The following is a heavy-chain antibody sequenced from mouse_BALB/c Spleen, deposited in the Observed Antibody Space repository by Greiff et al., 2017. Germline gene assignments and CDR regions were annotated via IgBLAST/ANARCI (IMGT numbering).Heavy chain of an antibody. CDR1: GFTFSSFG. Sequence: EVKLMESGGGLVQPGGSRKLSCAASGFTFSSFGMHWVRQAPEKGLEWVAYISSGSSTIYYADTVKGRFTISRDNPKNTLFLQMTSLRSEDTAMYYCARPSYLYAMDYWGQGTSVTVSS. V-gene: IGHV5-17*02. CDR3: ARPSYLYAMDY. CDR2: ISSGSSTI. J-gene: IGHJ4*01.